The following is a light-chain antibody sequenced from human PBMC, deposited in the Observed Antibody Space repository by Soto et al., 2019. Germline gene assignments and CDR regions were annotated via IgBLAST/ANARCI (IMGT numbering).Light chain of an antibody. Sequence: DIQMTQSPSSVSASVGDRVTITCRASQDVGKWLAWYQQKPGKAPTLMIHGASMLQSGVPPRYSGSGYGTDFTLTISSLQPEDFASYYCQQDNICLITFGQGTRLEI. CDR3: QQDNICLIT. J-gene: IGKJ5*01. CDR2: GAS. V-gene: IGKV1-12*01. CDR1: QDVGKW.